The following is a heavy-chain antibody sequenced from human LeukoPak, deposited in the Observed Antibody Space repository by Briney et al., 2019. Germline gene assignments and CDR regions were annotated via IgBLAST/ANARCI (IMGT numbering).Heavy chain of an antibody. J-gene: IGHJ6*03. V-gene: IGHV1-2*02. CDR2: INPNSGGT. CDR3: ARDTRLAAAGLSSYYYYYMDV. Sequence: ASVKVSCKASGYTFTSYYMHWVRQAPGQGLEWMGWINPNSGGTNYAQKFQGRVTMTRDTSISTAYMDLSRLRSDDTAIYYCARDTRLAAAGLSSYYYYYMDVWGKGTTVTVSS. D-gene: IGHD6-13*01. CDR1: GYTFTSYY.